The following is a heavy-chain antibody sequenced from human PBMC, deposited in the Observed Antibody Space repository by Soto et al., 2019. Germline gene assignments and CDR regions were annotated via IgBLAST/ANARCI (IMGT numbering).Heavy chain of an antibody. Sequence: QVQRVQSGAEVKKPGSSVKVSCKASGDTFSSYAISWVRQAPGQGLEWMGGIIPIFGTANYAQKFQGRVTITADESTSTAYMELSSLRSEDTAVYYCARDGSGYRSRASPMDVWGQGTTVTVSS. CDR3: ARDGSGYRSRASPMDV. CDR2: IIPIFGTA. V-gene: IGHV1-69*01. CDR1: GDTFSSYA. J-gene: IGHJ6*02. D-gene: IGHD3-22*01.